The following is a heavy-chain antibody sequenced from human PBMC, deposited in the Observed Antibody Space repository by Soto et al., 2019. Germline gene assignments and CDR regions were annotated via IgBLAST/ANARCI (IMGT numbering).Heavy chain of an antibody. J-gene: IGHJ6*02. CDR1: GFTFSSYS. CDR2: ISSSSSYI. CDR3: ARDGAAAAGTSYYYYYGMDV. Sequence: GGSLRLSCAASGFTFSSYSMNWVRQAPGKGLEWVSSISSSSSYIYYADSVKGRFTISRDNAKNSLYLQMNSLRAEDTAVYNCARDGAAAAGTSYYYYYGMDVWGQGTTVTVSS. V-gene: IGHV3-21*01. D-gene: IGHD6-13*01.